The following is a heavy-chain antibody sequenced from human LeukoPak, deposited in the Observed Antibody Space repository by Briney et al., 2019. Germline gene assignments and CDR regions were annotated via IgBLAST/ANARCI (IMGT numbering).Heavy chain of an antibody. J-gene: IGHJ4*02. CDR2: IYHSGRT. Sequence: SETLSLNCAVSNFSISSGYYWGWLRQPPGKGLEWIGSIYHSGRTYYNPPLKSRLTISVDTSKNQFSLKLSSVTAADTAVYYCARRGVIAARLFDYWGQGTLVTASS. D-gene: IGHD6-6*01. CDR3: ARRGVIAARLFDY. V-gene: IGHV4-38-2*01. CDR1: NFSISSGYY.